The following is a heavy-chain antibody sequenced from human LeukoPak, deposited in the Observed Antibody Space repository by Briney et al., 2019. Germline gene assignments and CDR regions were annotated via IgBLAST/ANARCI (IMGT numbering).Heavy chain of an antibody. V-gene: IGHV3-23*01. CDR2: ISGSGGST. CDR3: AKAGWFGELLYDY. CDR1: GFTFSSYA. J-gene: IGHJ4*02. Sequence: GGSLRLSCAASGFTFSSYAMSWVGQAPGPGLEWVSAISGSGGSTYYADSVKGRFTISRDNSKNTLYLQMNSLRAEDTAVYYCAKAGWFGELLYDYWGQGTLVTVSS. D-gene: IGHD3-10*01.